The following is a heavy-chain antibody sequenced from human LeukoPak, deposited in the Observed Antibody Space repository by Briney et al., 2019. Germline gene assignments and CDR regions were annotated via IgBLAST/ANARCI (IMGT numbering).Heavy chain of an antibody. J-gene: IGHJ4*02. CDR2: IGGSGTST. V-gene: IGHV3-23*01. D-gene: IGHD2-2*01. CDR1: GFTFSSYA. Sequence: PGASLRLSCAASGFTFSSYAMIWVRQAPGKGLEWVSAIGGSGTSTFYADSVKGRFTISRDNSKNTLYLQMNSLRAEDTAVYYCARDGGYCSSTSCYYYFDYWGQGTLVTVSS. CDR3: ARDGGYCSSTSCYYYFDY.